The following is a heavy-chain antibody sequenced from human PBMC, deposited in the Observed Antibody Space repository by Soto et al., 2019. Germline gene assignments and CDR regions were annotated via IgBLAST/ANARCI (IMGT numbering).Heavy chain of an antibody. CDR2: IYYSGST. CDR3: ARGDSGYDLTEPYYYGMDV. Sequence: QVQLQESGPGLVKPSQTLSLTCTVSGGSISSGDYYWSWIRQPPGKGLAWIGYIYYSGSTYYNPYLKSRVTISVDTSNNQCSLKLSSVTAADTAVYYCARGDSGYDLTEPYYYGMDVWGQGTTVTVSS. V-gene: IGHV4-30-4*01. CDR1: GGSISSGDYY. J-gene: IGHJ6*02. D-gene: IGHD5-12*01.